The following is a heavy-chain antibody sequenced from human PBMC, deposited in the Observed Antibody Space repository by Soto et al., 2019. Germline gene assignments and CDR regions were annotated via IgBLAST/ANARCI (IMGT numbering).Heavy chain of an antibody. D-gene: IGHD6-13*01. CDR1: GYTFTGYY. J-gene: IGHJ5*02. CDR2: INPNSGGT. V-gene: IGHV1-2*02. Sequence: QVQLVQSGAEVKKPGASVKVSCKASGYTFTGYYMHWVRQAPGQGLEWMGWINPNSGGTNYAQKFQCRVTMTRDTSISTASMELSRLRSDDTAVYYCARDFRSGSGSSSYAPGVFDPWGQGTLVTVSS. CDR3: ARDFRSGSGSSSYAPGVFDP.